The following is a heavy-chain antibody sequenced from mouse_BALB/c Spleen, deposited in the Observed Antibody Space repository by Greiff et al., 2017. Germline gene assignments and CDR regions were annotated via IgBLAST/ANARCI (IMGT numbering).Heavy chain of an antibody. J-gene: IGHJ3*01. V-gene: IGHV1-4*02. CDR3: ASNDYDAWFAY. CDR1: GYTFTSYT. Sequence: QVQLQQSAAELARPGASVKMSCKASGYTFTSYTMHWVKQRPGQGLEWIGYINPSSGYTEYNQKFKDKTTLTADKSSSTAYMQLSSLTSEDSAVYYCASNDYDAWFAYWGQGTLVTVSA. D-gene: IGHD2-4*01. CDR2: INPSSGYT.